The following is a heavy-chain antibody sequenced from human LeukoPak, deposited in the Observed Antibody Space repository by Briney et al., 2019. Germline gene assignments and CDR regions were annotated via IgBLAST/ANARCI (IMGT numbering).Heavy chain of an antibody. J-gene: IGHJ4*02. V-gene: IGHV4-30-2*02. CDR3: ARYASYGWRFDY. CDR1: GGSISSGGYY. CDR2: IYHSGST. Sequence: SETLSLTCTVSGGSISSGGYYWSWIRQPPGKGLEWIGYIYHSGSTYYNPSLKSRVTISVDRSKNQFSLKLRSVTAADTAVYFCARYASYGWRFDYWGQGTLVTVSS. D-gene: IGHD6-19*01.